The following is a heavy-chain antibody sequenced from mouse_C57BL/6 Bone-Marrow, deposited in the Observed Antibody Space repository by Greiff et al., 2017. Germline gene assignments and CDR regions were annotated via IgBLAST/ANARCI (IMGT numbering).Heavy chain of an antibody. Sequence: QVQLKQPGAELVMPGASVKLSCTASGYTFTSYWMHWVKQRPGQGLEWIGEIDPSDSYTNYNQKFKGKSTLTVDKSSSTAYMQLSSLTSEDSAVYYCARRGSNDAMDYWGQGTSVTVSS. J-gene: IGHJ4*01. CDR3: ARRGSNDAMDY. D-gene: IGHD2-5*01. CDR1: GYTFTSYW. V-gene: IGHV1-69*01. CDR2: IDPSDSYT.